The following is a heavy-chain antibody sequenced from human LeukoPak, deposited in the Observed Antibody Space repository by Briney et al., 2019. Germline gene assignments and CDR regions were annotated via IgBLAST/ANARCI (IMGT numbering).Heavy chain of an antibody. CDR2: INAGNGNT. J-gene: IGHJ4*02. D-gene: IGHD3-3*01. V-gene: IGHV1-3*01. CDR3: ARDLEPYYDFWSGYYYGVGGGYYFDY. CDR1: GYTFTSYA. Sequence: ASVKVSCKASGYTFTSYAMHWVRQAPGQRLEWMGWINAGNGNTKYSQKFQGRVTITRDTSASTAYMELRSLRSDDTAVYYCARDLEPYYDFWSGYYYGVGGGYYFDYWGQGTLVTVSS.